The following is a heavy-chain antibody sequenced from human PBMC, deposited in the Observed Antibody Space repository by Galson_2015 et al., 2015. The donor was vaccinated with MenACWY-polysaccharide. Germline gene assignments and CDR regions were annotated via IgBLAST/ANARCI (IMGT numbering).Heavy chain of an antibody. CDR3: ARDLNRGGGGP. Sequence: SVKVSCKASGGTFSSYAISWVRQAPGQGLEWMGRIIPILGIANYAQKFQGRVTITADKSTSTAYMELSSLRSEDTAVYYCARDLNRGGGGPWGQGTLVTVSS. CDR2: IIPILGIA. CDR1: GGTFSSYA. J-gene: IGHJ5*02. V-gene: IGHV1-69*04. D-gene: IGHD2-21*01.